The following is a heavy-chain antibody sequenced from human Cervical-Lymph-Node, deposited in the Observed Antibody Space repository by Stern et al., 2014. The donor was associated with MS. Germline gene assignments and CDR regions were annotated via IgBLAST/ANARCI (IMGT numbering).Heavy chain of an antibody. Sequence: EVQLLESGGGLVKPGGSLRLSCAASGFTFSSYTLTWVRQAPGKGLEWVSSISSSSTSIDYADSVKGRFTISRDNANNSLYLQMSRLRAEDTAVYYCARRHGSAYDSGGQGTLVTVSS. D-gene: IGHD3-10*01. CDR3: ARRHGSAYDS. CDR1: GFTFSSYT. CDR2: ISSSSTSI. J-gene: IGHJ5*01. V-gene: IGHV3-21*01.